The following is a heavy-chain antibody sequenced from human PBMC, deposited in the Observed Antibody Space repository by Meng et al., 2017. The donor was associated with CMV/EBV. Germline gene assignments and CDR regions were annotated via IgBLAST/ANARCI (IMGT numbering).Heavy chain of an antibody. J-gene: IGHJ2*01. CDR2: NRSKAYGGTT. Sequence: GESLKISCTASGFTFGDYAMSWVRQAPGKGLEWVGFNRSKAYGGTTEYAASVKGRFTISRDDSKSIAYLQMNSLKTEDTAVYYCTRADPKFDLWGRGTLVTVSS. CDR3: TRADPKFDL. CDR1: GFTFGDYA. V-gene: IGHV3-49*04.